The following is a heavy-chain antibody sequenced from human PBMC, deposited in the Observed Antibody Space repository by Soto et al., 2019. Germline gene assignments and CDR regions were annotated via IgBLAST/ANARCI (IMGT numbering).Heavy chain of an antibody. CDR3: ARAPTASSPFDY. V-gene: IGHV1-69*02. D-gene: IGHD1-26*01. CDR2: IIPVLNVA. J-gene: IGHJ4*02. Sequence: QVQLEQSGAEMKRPGSSVKVSCETSGGIFTNYTFSWVRQAPGQGLEWMGWIIPVLNVANYAQKFQGRIAVTADKSTSTAFLELTDLISEDTAIYFCARAPTASSPFDYWGQGPLVTVSS. CDR1: GGIFTNYT.